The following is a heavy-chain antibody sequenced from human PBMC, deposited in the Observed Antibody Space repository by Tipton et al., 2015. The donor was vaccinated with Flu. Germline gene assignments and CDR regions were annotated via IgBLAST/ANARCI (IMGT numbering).Heavy chain of an antibody. V-gene: IGHV4-59*01. CDR3: ARGDCTSTSCLDY. D-gene: IGHD2-2*01. CDR2: IYYSGST. CDR1: GGSISSYY. Sequence: TLSLTCIVSGGSISSYYWSWIRQPPGKGLEWIGYIYYSGSTNYNPSLKSRVTISVDTSKNQFSLKLSSVTAADTAVYYCARGDCTSTSCLDYGAQGTLVTV. J-gene: IGHJ4*02.